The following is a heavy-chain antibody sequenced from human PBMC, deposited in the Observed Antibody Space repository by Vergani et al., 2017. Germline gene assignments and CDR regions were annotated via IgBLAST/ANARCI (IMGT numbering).Heavy chain of an antibody. Sequence: QVTLKESGPALVKPTQTLTLTCTFSGFSLRTSGMRVSWIRQPPGKALEWLARIDWDDDKFYSTSLKTRLTISKDTSKNQVVLTMANMDPVDTATYYCALSPDYNYGMDVWGKGTTVTVSS. CDR2: IDWDDDK. CDR1: GFSLRTSGMR. CDR3: ALSPDYNYGMDV. J-gene: IGHJ6*04. V-gene: IGHV2-70*04.